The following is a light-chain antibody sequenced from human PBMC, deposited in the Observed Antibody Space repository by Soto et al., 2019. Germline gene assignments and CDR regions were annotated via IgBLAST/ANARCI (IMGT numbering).Light chain of an antibody. V-gene: IGLV2-14*01. CDR1: SSDVGGYNS. CDR2: EVS. CDR3: SSYTRNSTYV. J-gene: IGLJ1*01. Sequence: QSVLTQPASVSGSPGQSITISCTGTSSDVGGYNSVSWYQHHPGKAPKLMIYEVSNRPSGVSYRFSGSKSGNRASLTISGLQAEDDADYYCSSYTRNSTYVFGTGTKLTVL.